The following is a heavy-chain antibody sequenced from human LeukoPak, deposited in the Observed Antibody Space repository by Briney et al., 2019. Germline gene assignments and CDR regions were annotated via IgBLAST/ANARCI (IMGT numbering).Heavy chain of an antibody. V-gene: IGHV1-46*01. CDR2: INPRGAST. D-gene: IGHD4-23*01. J-gene: IGHJ5*02. CDR1: GHSFTSHY. Sequence: GASVKVSCKSSGHSFTSHYMHWVRQAPGQGLEWMGVINPRGASTIYAEKFKGRIILTRDMSTTTDYMQLSSLKSDDTAIYYCARDNSMYERGWWFDPWGQGTLVTVSS. CDR3: ARDNSMYERGWWFDP.